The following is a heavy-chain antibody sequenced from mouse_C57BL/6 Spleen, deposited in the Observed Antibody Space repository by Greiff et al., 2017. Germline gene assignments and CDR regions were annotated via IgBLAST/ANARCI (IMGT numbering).Heavy chain of an antibody. CDR3: ARSGTGYWYFDV. CDR1: GYTFTSYW. D-gene: IGHD4-1*01. J-gene: IGHJ1*03. CDR2: IDPSDSYT. V-gene: IGHV1-50*01. Sequence: VQLQQPGAELVKPGASVKLSCKASGYTFTSYWMQWVKQRPGQGLAWIGEIDPSDSYTNYNQKFKGKATLTVDTSSSTAYMQLSSLTSEDSAVYYCARSGTGYWYFDVWGTGTTVTVSS.